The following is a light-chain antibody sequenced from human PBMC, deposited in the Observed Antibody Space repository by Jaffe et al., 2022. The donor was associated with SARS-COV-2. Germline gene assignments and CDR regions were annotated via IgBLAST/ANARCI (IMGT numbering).Light chain of an antibody. CDR1: QTLLYSSNNRNY. J-gene: IGKJ2*01. Sequence: DIVMTQSPNSLAVSLGERATINCRSSQTLLYSSNNRNYLAWYQQKTGQPPRLLIYWASARESGVPDRFRGGGSGTDFTLTITDLQADDVAVYYCQQYYGIPYTFGQGTKLEI. V-gene: IGKV4-1*01. CDR3: QQYYGIPYT. CDR2: WAS.